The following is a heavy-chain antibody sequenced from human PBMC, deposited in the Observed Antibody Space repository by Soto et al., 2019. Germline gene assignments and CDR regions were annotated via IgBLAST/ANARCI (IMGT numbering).Heavy chain of an antibody. J-gene: IGHJ4*02. D-gene: IGHD3-10*01. V-gene: IGHV3-48*03. CDR2: ISSSGTTI. CDR3: AREMQGGYSGSGTDSYYFDY. Sequence: EVQLVESGGGLVQPGGSLRLSCAVSGFTFRSSEMNWVRQAPGKGLEWVSYISSSGTTIYYADSVRGRFTISRDNAMHSLYLQMRSLRAEDTAVYYCAREMQGGYSGSGTDSYYFDYWGQGTLVTVSS. CDR1: GFTFRSSE.